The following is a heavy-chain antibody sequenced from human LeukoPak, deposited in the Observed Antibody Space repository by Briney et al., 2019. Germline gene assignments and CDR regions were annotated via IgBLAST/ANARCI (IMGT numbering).Heavy chain of an antibody. Sequence: GGSLRLSCAASEFTFSSYSMNWVRQAPGKGLEWVSSISSSSSYIYYADSVKGRFTISRDNAKNSLYLQMNSLRAEDTAVYYCARPHYDSSGYYYTLDYWGQGTLVTVSS. D-gene: IGHD3-22*01. CDR1: EFTFSSYS. J-gene: IGHJ4*02. CDR3: ARPHYDSSGYYYTLDY. V-gene: IGHV3-21*01. CDR2: ISSSSSYI.